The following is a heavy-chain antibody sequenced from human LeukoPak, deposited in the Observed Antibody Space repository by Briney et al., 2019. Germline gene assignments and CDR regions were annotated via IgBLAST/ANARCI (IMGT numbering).Heavy chain of an antibody. D-gene: IGHD3-16*01. CDR1: GFTVSSNY. Sequence: QPGGSLRLSCAASGFTVSSNYMSWVRQAPGKGLEWVSVIYSGGSTYYADSVKGRFTISRDNSRNTLYLHMNSLRADDTAVYYCAKSGGVRFDPWGQGTLVTVSS. J-gene: IGHJ5*02. CDR2: IYSGGST. V-gene: IGHV3-53*01. CDR3: AKSGGVRFDP.